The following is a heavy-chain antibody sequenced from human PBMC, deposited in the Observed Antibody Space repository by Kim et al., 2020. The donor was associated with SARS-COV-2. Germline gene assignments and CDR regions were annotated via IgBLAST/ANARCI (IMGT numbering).Heavy chain of an antibody. J-gene: IGHJ6*02. Sequence: ASVKVSCKASGYTFTGYYMHWVRQAPGQGLEWMGRINPNSGGTNYAQKFQGRVTMTRDTSISTAYMELSRLRSDDTAVYYCARDNLGIAAAGDTAYYYYYGMDVWGQGTTVTVSS. D-gene: IGHD6-13*01. CDR1: GYTFTGYY. CDR2: INPNSGGT. CDR3: ARDNLGIAAAGDTAYYYYYGMDV. V-gene: IGHV1-2*06.